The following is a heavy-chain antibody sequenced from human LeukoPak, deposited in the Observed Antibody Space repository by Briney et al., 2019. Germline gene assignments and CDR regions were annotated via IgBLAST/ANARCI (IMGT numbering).Heavy chain of an antibody. CDR2: ISSSGSTI. J-gene: IGHJ4*02. Sequence: GGSLRLSCAASGFTFSSYEMNWVRQAPGKGLEWVSYISSSGSTIYYADSVKGRFTISRDDAKKSLYLQMNSLRAEDTAVYYCARDQYYYDSSEYYDANNFDFWGQGTLVTVSS. D-gene: IGHD3-22*01. CDR3: ARDQYYYDSSEYYDANNFDF. CDR1: GFTFSSYE. V-gene: IGHV3-48*03.